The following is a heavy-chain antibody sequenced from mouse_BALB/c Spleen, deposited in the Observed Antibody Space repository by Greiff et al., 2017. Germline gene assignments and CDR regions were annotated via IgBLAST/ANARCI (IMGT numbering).Heavy chain of an antibody. CDR2: IWSDGST. CDR1: GFSLTSYG. Sequence: VKLVESGPDLVAPSQSLSITCTVSGFSLTSYGVHWVRQPPGKGLEWLVVIWSDGSTTYNSALKSRLSISKDNSKSQVFLKMNSLQTDDTAMYYCARHRGLLRYYAMDYWGQGTSVTVSS. V-gene: IGHV2-6-2*01. J-gene: IGHJ4*01. D-gene: IGHD2-12*01. CDR3: ARHRGLLRYYAMDY.